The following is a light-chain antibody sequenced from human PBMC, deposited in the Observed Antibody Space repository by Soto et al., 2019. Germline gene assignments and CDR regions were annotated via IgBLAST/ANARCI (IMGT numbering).Light chain of an antibody. J-gene: IGKJ1*01. CDR1: QSVSSSY. CDR3: QQYGSSSWT. V-gene: IGKV3-20*01. CDR2: GTS. Sequence: EIVLTQSPGTLSLSPGERATISCRASQSVSSSYLAWYQQKPGQAPRLLIYGTSSRATAIPDRFSGSGSGTDFTLNISRLEPEDLAVYYCQQYGSSSWTFGQGTKVEIK.